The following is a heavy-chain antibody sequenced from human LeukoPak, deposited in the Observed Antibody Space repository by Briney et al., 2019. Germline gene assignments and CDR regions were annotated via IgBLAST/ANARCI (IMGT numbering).Heavy chain of an antibody. D-gene: IGHD3-22*01. CDR1: GGSFSGYY. CDR3: ARRWLTTNWFGP. J-gene: IGHJ5*02. V-gene: IGHV4-39*01. Sequence: SETLSLTCAVYGGSFSGYYWGWIRQPPGKGLEWIGSIYYSGSTYYNPSLKSRVTISVDTSKNQFSLKLSSVTAADTAVYYCARRWLTTNWFGPWGQGTLVTVSS. CDR2: IYYSGST.